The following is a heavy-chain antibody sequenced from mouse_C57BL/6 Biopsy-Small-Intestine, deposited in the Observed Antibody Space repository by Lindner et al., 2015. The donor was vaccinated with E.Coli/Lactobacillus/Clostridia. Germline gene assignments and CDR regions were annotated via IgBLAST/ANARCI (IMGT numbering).Heavy chain of an antibody. J-gene: IGHJ4*01. CDR3: ARSLIRNAMDY. D-gene: IGHD2-4*01. CDR1: GYTFTSYG. CDR2: IYPRSGNT. Sequence: VQLQESGAELARPGASVRLSCKASGYTFTSYGISWVKQRTGQGLEWIGEIYPRSGNTYYNEKFKGKATLTADKSSSTAYMELRSLTSEDSAVYFCARSLIRNAMDYWGQGTSVTVSS. V-gene: IGHV1-81*01.